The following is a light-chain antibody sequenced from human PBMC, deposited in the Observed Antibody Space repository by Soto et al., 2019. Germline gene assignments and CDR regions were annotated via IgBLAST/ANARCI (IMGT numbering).Light chain of an antibody. V-gene: IGKV3-15*01. CDR3: QQYNNWPAVT. CDR2: GAS. CDR1: QSVGSD. Sequence: EIVMTQSPATLSVSPGERATLSCRASQSVGSDLGWYHQKPGQAPRLLIYGASTRATGIPARFSGSGSGTEFTLTISSLQSEDFAVYYCQQYNNWPAVTFGGGTKVEIK. J-gene: IGKJ4*01.